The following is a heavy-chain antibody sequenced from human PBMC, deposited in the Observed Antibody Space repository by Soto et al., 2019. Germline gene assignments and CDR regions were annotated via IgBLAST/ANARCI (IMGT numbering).Heavy chain of an antibody. Sequence: SVKVSCKASGGTFSSYTISWVRQAPGQGLEWMGRIIPILGIANYAQKFQGRVTITADKSTSTAYMELSSLRSEDTAVYYCARVDSSSSRWFDPWGQGTLVTVSS. D-gene: IGHD6-6*01. CDR1: GGTFSSYT. J-gene: IGHJ5*02. CDR3: ARVDSSSSRWFDP. CDR2: IIPILGIA. V-gene: IGHV1-69*02.